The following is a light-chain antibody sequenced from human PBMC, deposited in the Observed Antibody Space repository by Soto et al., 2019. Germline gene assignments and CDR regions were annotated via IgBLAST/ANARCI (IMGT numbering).Light chain of an antibody. CDR2: AS. CDR1: QSVSDMY. J-gene: IGKJ3*01. V-gene: IGKV3-20*01. CDR3: HHFGTSDL. Sequence: EIVLTQSPGTLSLSPGERATLSCRASQSVSDMYLAWYQQKPGQAPRLLIYASTRAPATPARFNGSGSGTAFTLTIGRVGPEEFAVDFCHHFGTSDLFGPGIKVDIK.